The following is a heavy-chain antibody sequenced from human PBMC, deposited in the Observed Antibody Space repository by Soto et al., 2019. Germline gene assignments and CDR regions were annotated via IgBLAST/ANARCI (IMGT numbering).Heavy chain of an antibody. V-gene: IGHV4-28*01. CDR3: ATKPNSLYYFDF. Sequence: PSETLSLTCGVSSSSISSSYWWGWIRQPPGKGLEWIGYIFSTGSTYYNPSLKSRVTMSVDTSNNQFSLRLNSVTAVDTAMYYCATKPNSLYYFDFWGQGTLVTVSS. CDR2: IFSTGST. D-gene: IGHD5-18*01. J-gene: IGHJ4*02. CDR1: SSSISSSYW.